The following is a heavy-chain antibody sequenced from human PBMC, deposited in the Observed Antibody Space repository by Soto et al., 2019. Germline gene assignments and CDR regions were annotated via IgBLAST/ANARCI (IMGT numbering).Heavy chain of an antibody. CDR1: GFTFSRYY. J-gene: IGHJ5*02. CDR3: AKSRGITTRGPLDT. V-gene: IGHV3-21*04. Sequence: GGSLRLSCAASGFTFSRYYMNWVRQAPGKGLEWVSSISTTSTYTHYADSLKGRFTISRDNSKNTLYLQMNSLRAEDTAVYYCAKSRGITTRGPLDTWGQGTLVTVSS. CDR2: ISTTSTYT. D-gene: IGHD3-16*01.